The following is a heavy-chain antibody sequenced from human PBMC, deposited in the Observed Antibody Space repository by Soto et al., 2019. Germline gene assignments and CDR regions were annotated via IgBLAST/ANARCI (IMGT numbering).Heavy chain of an antibody. D-gene: IGHD1-26*01. CDR1: GFTFSHHG. J-gene: IGHJ4*02. CDR3: ARWDLHS. Sequence: QVQLVDSGGGVVQRGKSLRLSCAASGFTFSHHGIHWVRQAPGKGLEWVAVIWYDGSLKDYGDSVQGRFTVSRDNSKNTLYLQMNSLRVEYTAVYYCARWDLHSWGQGTLVTVSS. V-gene: IGHV3-33*01. CDR2: IWYDGSLK.